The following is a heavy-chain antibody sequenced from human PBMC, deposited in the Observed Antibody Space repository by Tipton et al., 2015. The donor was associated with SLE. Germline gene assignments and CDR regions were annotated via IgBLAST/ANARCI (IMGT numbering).Heavy chain of an antibody. Sequence: TLSLTCTVSGGSIRNYYWSWIRQPPGKGLEWIGNIYSSGSANYNPSLKSRVTISVDTSKNQFSLRLSSVTAADTAVYYCSRMASTNVLWGQGTLVSVSS. CDR3: SRMASTNVL. V-gene: IGHV4-59*01. CDR2: IYSSGSA. D-gene: IGHD5-24*01. J-gene: IGHJ4*02. CDR1: GGSIRNYY.